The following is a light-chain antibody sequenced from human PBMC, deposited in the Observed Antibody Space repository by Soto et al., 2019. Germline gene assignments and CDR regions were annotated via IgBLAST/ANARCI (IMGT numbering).Light chain of an antibody. CDR2: DAS. Sequence: DIQMTPSPSTLSASVGDRVTITCRASQSISSWLAWYQQKPGKAPKLLIYDASSLESGVPSRFSGSGSGTEFTLTISNLQPEDFATYYCQQSFTTWTCGQGTKGDIK. CDR3: QQSFTTWT. CDR1: QSISSW. V-gene: IGKV1-5*01. J-gene: IGKJ1*01.